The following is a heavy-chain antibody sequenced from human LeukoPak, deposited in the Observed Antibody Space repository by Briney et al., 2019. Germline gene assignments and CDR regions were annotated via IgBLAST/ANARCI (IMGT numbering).Heavy chain of an antibody. V-gene: IGHV3-30*18. CDR2: ISYDGSNK. J-gene: IGHJ4*02. CDR3: AKGSIAYRFSGPNDY. D-gene: IGHD2-21*01. Sequence: ALRLSCAASGFTFSSYGMHWVRQAPGKGLEWVAVISYDGSNKYYADSVEGRFTISRDNSKNTLYLQMNSLRAEDTAVYYCAKGSIAYRFSGPNDYWGQGTLVTVSS. CDR1: GFTFSSYG.